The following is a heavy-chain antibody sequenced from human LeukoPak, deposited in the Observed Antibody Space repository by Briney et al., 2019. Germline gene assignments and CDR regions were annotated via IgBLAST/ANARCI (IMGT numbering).Heavy chain of an antibody. CDR2: IKQDGSEK. J-gene: IGHJ6*02. CDR3: ARDLRNYDILTGFYYYYGMDV. Sequence: GGSLRLSCAASGFTFSSYWMSWVRQAPGKGLEWVANIKQDGSEKYYVDSVKGRFTISRDSAQNPLYLQMNSLRAEDTAVYYCARDLRNYDILTGFYYYYGMDVWGQGTTVTVSS. D-gene: IGHD3-9*01. CDR1: GFTFSSYW. V-gene: IGHV3-7*04.